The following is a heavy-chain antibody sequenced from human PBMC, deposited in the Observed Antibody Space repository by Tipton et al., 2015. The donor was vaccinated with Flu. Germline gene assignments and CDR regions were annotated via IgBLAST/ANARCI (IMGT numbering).Heavy chain of an antibody. Sequence: TLSLTCNVSGGSISSGYYWGWIRQPPGKGLEWIGSIFHTGTASYNPSLKSRVTILVDTSKNQFSLKLTSMTAADTAVYYCARDRWEYASGFDSWGQGTLVTVSS. J-gene: IGHJ4*02. D-gene: IGHD1-26*01. CDR1: GGSISSGYY. CDR2: IFHTGTA. V-gene: IGHV4-38-2*02. CDR3: ARDRWEYASGFDS.